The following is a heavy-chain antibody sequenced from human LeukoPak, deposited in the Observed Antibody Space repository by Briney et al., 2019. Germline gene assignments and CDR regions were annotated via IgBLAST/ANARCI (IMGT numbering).Heavy chain of an antibody. J-gene: IGHJ2*01. CDR1: GGSISSSSYY. D-gene: IGHD4-17*01. Sequence: SETLSLTCTVSGGSISSSSYYWGWIRQPPGKGLEWIGSIYYSGSTYYNPSLKSRVTISVDTSKNQFSLKLSSVTAADTAVYYCAGATVSLYWYFDLWGRGTLVTVSS. CDR2: IYYSGST. V-gene: IGHV4-39*07. CDR3: AGATVSLYWYFDL.